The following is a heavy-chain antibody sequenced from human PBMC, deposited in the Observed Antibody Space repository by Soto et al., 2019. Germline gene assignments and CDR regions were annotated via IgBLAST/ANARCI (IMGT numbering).Heavy chain of an antibody. V-gene: IGHV3-23*01. J-gene: IGHJ4*02. Sequence: GGSLRLSCAASGVTFISYAMSWVRQAPGKGLEWVSAISGSGGSTYYADSVKGRFTISRDNSKNTLYLQMNSLRAEDTAVYYCAKGLITIFGVVTDYYFDYWGQGTLVTVSS. CDR1: GVTFISYA. D-gene: IGHD3-3*01. CDR3: AKGLITIFGVVTDYYFDY. CDR2: ISGSGGST.